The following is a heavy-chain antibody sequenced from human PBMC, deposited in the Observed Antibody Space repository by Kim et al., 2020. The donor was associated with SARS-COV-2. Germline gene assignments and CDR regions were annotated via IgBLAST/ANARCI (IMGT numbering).Heavy chain of an antibody. V-gene: IGHV1-69*13. CDR3: AQEEDGYCSGGSCPGNWFDP. CDR2: IIPIFGTA. D-gene: IGHD2-15*01. Sequence: SVKVSCKASGGTFSSYAISWVRQAPGQGLEWMGGIIPIFGTANYAQKFQGRVTITADESTSTAYMELSSLRSEDTAVYYCAQEEDGYCSGGSCPGNWFDPWGQGTLVTVSS. J-gene: IGHJ5*02. CDR1: GGTFSSYA.